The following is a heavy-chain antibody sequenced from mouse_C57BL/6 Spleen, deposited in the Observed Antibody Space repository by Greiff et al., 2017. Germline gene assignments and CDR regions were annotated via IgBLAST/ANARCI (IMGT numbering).Heavy chain of an antibody. Sequence: QVQLQQPGTELVKPGASVKLSCKASGYTFTSYWMHWVKQRPGQGLEWIGNINPSNGGTNYNEKFKSKATLTVDKSSSTASMQLSSLTSEDSAVYYCARGEPGYSWFAYWGQGTLVTVSA. V-gene: IGHV1-53*01. D-gene: IGHD2-14*01. J-gene: IGHJ3*01. CDR1: GYTFTSYW. CDR3: ARGEPGYSWFAY. CDR2: INPSNGGT.